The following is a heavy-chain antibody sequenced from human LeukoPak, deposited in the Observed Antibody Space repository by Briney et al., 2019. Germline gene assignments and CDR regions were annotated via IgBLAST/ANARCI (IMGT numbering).Heavy chain of an antibody. V-gene: IGHV3-11*01. CDR2: ISNRGTTI. CDR1: GFMFSDYY. D-gene: IGHD5-18*01. CDR3: ARAVGWTYGYNY. Sequence: GGSLRLSCEASGFMFSDYYFSWIRQAPGKGLEWVSYISNRGTTIYYADSVKGRFTISRDNAKNSLYLEMNSLRVEDTAVYYCARAVGWTYGYNYWGQGSLVTVSS. J-gene: IGHJ4*02.